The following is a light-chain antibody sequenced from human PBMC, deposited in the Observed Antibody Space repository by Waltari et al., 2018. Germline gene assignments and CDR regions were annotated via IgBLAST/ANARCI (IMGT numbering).Light chain of an antibody. V-gene: IGKV1-9*01. CDR3: QQLKI. J-gene: IGKJ3*01. CDR1: QGISSY. CDR2: AAS. Sequence: DIQLTQSPSFLSASVGDSVTITCRASQGISSYLAWYQQKPGKAPKVLTYAASTLQSGVPARFSGSGSGTEFTLTISSLQPEDFATYYCQQLKIFGPGTKVDIE.